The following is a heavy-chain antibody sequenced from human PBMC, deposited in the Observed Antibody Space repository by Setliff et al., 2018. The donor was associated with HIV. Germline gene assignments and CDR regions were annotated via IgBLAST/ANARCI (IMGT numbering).Heavy chain of an antibody. D-gene: IGHD3-3*01. Sequence: SETLSLTCTVSGGSMSSSGPGYYWGWVRQTPGGGLEWIGSVYYRGRTYYHPSLKSRVTISVDTSKNQLSLRLTSMAAADTAMYYCARSQPDTIFGVVTFDCWGQGKMVTVSS. CDR2: VYYRGRT. V-gene: IGHV4-39*01. CDR1: GGSMSSSGPGYY. J-gene: IGHJ4*02. CDR3: ARSQPDTIFGVVTFDC.